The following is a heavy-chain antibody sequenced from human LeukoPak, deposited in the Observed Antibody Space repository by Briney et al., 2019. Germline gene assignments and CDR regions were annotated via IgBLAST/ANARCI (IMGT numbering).Heavy chain of an antibody. D-gene: IGHD1-26*01. CDR2: ISWNSGGV. CDR1: GFTFDNYA. Sequence: GGSLRLSCAASGFTFDNYAMHWVRQAPGKGLEWVSTISWNSGGVSYADSVRGRFTISRDNAKNSLYLQMNSLRADDTALYYCAKDGGGSGSYYRYNWFDSWGQGTLVTVSS. CDR3: AKDGGGSGSYYRYNWFDS. V-gene: IGHV3-9*01. J-gene: IGHJ5*01.